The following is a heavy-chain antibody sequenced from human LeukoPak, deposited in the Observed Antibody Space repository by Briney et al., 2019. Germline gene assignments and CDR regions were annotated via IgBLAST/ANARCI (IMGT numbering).Heavy chain of an antibody. CDR2: IYYSGST. J-gene: IGHJ6*02. D-gene: IGHD1-20*01. V-gene: IGHV4-59*01. CDR1: GGSITSYY. Sequence: SETLSLTFTVSGGSITSYYRSWIRQSPGKGLEWIGYIYYSGSTNYNPSLKSRVTISVDTSKNQFSLKLSSVTAADTAVYYCVRALRARITGTTASVYGMDVWGQGTTVTVSS. CDR3: VRALRARITGTTASVYGMDV.